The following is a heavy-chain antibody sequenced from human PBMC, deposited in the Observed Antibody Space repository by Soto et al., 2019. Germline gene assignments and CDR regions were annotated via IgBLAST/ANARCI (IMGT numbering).Heavy chain of an antibody. CDR3: ARGSHHYSSGWYYFDY. D-gene: IGHD6-19*01. Sequence: GGSLRLSCAASGFTFSSYSMNWVRQAPGKGLEWVSSISSSSSYIYYADSVKGRFTISRDNAKNSLYLQMNSLRAEDTAVYYCARGSHHYSSGWYYFDYWGQGTLVTVSS. J-gene: IGHJ4*02. V-gene: IGHV3-21*01. CDR2: ISSSSSYI. CDR1: GFTFSSYS.